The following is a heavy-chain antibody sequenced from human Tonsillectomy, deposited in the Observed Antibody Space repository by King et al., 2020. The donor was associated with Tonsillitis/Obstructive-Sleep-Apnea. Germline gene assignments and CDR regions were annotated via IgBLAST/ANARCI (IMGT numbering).Heavy chain of an antibody. CDR3: AREGAVAGTGYFDY. D-gene: IGHD6-19*01. CDR2: ISYDGSNK. J-gene: IGHJ4*02. Sequence: QGQLGEAGGGVVQPGRSLRLSCAASGFTFSSYAMHWVRQAPGKGLEWVAVISYDGSNKYYADSVKGRFTISRDNSKNTLYLQMNSLRAEDTAVYYCAREGAVAGTGYFDYWGQGTLVTVSS. CDR1: GFTFSSYA. V-gene: IGHV3-30*01.